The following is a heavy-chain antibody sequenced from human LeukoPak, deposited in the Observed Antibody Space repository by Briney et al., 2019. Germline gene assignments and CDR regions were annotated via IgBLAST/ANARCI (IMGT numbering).Heavy chain of an antibody. CDR1: GYTFTGYY. V-gene: IGHV1-2*02. Sequence: ASVKVSCKASGYTFTGYYMHWVRQAPGQGLEWMGWINPNSGGTNYAQKFQGRVTMTRDTSISTAYMELSRLRSDDTAVYYCARVITFGGVIVPFDYWGQGILVTVSS. D-gene: IGHD3-16*02. CDR3: ARVITFGGVIVPFDY. CDR2: INPNSGGT. J-gene: IGHJ4*02.